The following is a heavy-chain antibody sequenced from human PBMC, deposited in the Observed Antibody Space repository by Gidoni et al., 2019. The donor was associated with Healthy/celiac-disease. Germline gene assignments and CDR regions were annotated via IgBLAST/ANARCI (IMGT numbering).Heavy chain of an antibody. CDR3: ARDAVNYYDSSGYLVGPFDY. D-gene: IGHD3-22*01. Sequence: QVQLVESGGGVVQPGRSLRLSCAASGFTFSSYAMHWVRQAPGKGLEWVAVISYDGSNKYYADSVKGRFTISRDNSKNTLYLQMNSLRAEDTAVYYCARDAVNYYDSSGYLVGPFDYWGQGTLVTVSS. J-gene: IGHJ4*02. CDR2: ISYDGSNK. V-gene: IGHV3-30-3*01. CDR1: GFTFSSYA.